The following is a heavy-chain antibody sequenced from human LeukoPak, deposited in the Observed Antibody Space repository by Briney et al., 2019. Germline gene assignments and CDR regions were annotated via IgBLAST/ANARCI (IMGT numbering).Heavy chain of an antibody. Sequence: ASVKVSCKASGYTFTSYDINWVRQATGQGLEWMGWMNPNSGNTGYAQKFQGRVTMTRNNSISTAYMELSSLRSEDTAVYYCARGRRYSYGELDYWGQGTLVTVSS. CDR3: ARGRRYSYGELDY. CDR1: GYTFTSYD. J-gene: IGHJ4*02. CDR2: MNPNSGNT. D-gene: IGHD5-18*01. V-gene: IGHV1-8*01.